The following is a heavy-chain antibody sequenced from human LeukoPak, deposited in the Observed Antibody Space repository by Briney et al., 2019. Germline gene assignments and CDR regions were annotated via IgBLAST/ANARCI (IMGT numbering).Heavy chain of an antibody. Sequence: GGSLRLSCAASGFTFNSHAMSWVRQAPGKGLEWVSAISSGGGSTYHADFVKGRFTISRDNSKNTLSLQMNSLRVEDTAVYYCARDQGYDYVWGSNRYGYWGQGTLVTVSS. CDR1: GFTFNSHA. CDR3: ARDQGYDYVWGSNRYGY. J-gene: IGHJ4*02. CDR2: ISSGGGST. V-gene: IGHV3-23*01. D-gene: IGHD3-16*02.